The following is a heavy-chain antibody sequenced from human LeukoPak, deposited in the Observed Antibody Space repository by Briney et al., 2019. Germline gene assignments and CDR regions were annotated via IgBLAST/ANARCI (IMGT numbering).Heavy chain of an antibody. Sequence: GGSLRLSCAVSGITLNNYGMTCVRQPPGEGLECVAGISDSGGSTKYADSVKGRFTISRDNPKNTPYLQMNSLRAEDTAAYFCAKRGVVIRVILVGFHKEAYYFESWGQGALVTVSS. CDR3: AKRGVVIRVILVGFHKEAYYFES. CDR2: ISDSGGST. D-gene: IGHD3/OR15-3a*01. V-gene: IGHV3-23*01. J-gene: IGHJ4*02. CDR1: GITLNNYG.